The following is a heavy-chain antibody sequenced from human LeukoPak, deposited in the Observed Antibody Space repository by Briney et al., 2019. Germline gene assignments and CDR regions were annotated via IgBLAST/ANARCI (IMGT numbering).Heavy chain of an antibody. J-gene: IGHJ4*02. V-gene: IGHV3-30*14. CDR1: GFTFSSYE. D-gene: IGHD7-27*01. CDR2: ISFDGSKS. CDR3: ATIGDRRTGELYRIDY. Sequence: GGSLRLSCAAYGFTFSSYEMNWARQAPGKGLEWVAVISFDGSKSYYADSVKGRFTISRDNSKNTMYLQMNSLGDEDTALYYCATIGDRRTGELYRIDYWGQGTLVTVSS.